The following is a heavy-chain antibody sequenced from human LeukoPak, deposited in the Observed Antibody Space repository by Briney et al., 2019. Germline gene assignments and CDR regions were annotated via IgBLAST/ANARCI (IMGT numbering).Heavy chain of an antibody. CDR3: ARDVESYYGSGSHFDY. V-gene: IGHV3-53*01. J-gene: IGHJ4*02. D-gene: IGHD3-10*01. Sequence: GGSLRLSCAASGFTVSSIHMVWVRQAPGKGLEWVSVTYTGGNSYYADSVKGRFTISRDNSKNTLYLQMNSLRAEDTAVYYCARDVESYYGSGSHFDYWGQGTLVTVSS. CDR1: GFTVSSIH. CDR2: TYTGGNS.